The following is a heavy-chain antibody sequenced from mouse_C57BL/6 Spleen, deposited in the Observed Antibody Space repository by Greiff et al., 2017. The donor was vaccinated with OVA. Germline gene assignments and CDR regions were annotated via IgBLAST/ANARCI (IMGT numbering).Heavy chain of an antibody. CDR1: GYAFSSSW. CDR2: IYPGDGDT. Sequence: VQLQQSGPELVKPGASVKISCKASGYAFSSSWMNWVKQRPGKGLEWIGRIYPGDGDTNYNGKFKGKATLTADKSYSTAYMQLSSLTSEDSAVYFCVPRDDYSYAMDYWGQGTSVTVSS. D-gene: IGHD2-4*01. J-gene: IGHJ4*01. CDR3: VPRDDYSYAMDY. V-gene: IGHV1-82*01.